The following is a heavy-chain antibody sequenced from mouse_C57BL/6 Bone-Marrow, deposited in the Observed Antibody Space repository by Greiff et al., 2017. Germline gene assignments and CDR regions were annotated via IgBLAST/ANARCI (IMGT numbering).Heavy chain of an antibody. V-gene: IGHV5-15*01. CDR1: GFTFSDYG. Sequence: EVNVVESGGGLVQPGGSLKLSCAASGFTFSDYGMAWVRQAPRKGPEWVAFISNLAYSIYYADTVTGRFTISRENAKNTLYLEMSSLRSEDTAMYYCARYPLYDYRYFDVWGTGTTVTVSS. J-gene: IGHJ1*03. CDR2: ISNLAYSI. CDR3: ARYPLYDYRYFDV. D-gene: IGHD2-4*01.